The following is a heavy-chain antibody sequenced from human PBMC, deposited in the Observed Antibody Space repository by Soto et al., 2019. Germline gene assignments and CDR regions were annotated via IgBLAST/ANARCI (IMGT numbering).Heavy chain of an antibody. CDR1: GFTFSTSG. CDR3: ARWVGGSMFDNSGKYDC. Sequence: QVQLVESGGGVVQPGRSLRLTCAASGFTFSTSGMHWVRQAPGKGLEWVALIAYDGSKTYYGDSVRGRFTISRDNSENTLFLQMNSLRAEDTAVYYCARWVGGSMFDNSGKYDCWGQGTLVTVSS. V-gene: IGHV3-30*03. CDR2: IAYDGSKT. J-gene: IGHJ4*02. D-gene: IGHD3-22*01.